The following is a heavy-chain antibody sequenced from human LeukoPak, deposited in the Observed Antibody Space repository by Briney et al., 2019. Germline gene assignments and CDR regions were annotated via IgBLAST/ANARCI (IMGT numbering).Heavy chain of an antibody. CDR2: IWYDGSNK. Sequence: PGGSLRLSCAASGFTFSSYGMHWVRQAPGKGLEWVAVIWYDGSNKYYADSVKGRFTISRDNYKTTLYLQMNSMRAEDTAVYYCALGGGYYLEYFQHRGQGPLVTVSS. CDR3: ALGGGYYLEYFQH. V-gene: IGHV3-30*02. CDR1: GFTFSSYG. D-gene: IGHD3-22*01. J-gene: IGHJ1*01.